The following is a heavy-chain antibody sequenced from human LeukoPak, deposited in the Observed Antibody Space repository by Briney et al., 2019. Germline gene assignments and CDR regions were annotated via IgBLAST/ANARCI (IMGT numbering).Heavy chain of an antibody. Sequence: PGGSLRLSCAASGFALSDYSMNWVRQAPGKGLEWISYITTTSRTIYYADSMKGRFTISRDNTRNSLYLQMNSLRAEDTAVYYCARDLAGGRFDLWGQGTLVTVSS. CDR3: ARDLAGGRFDL. J-gene: IGHJ5*02. CDR2: ITTTSRTI. D-gene: IGHD3-16*01. CDR1: GFALSDYS. V-gene: IGHV3-48*04.